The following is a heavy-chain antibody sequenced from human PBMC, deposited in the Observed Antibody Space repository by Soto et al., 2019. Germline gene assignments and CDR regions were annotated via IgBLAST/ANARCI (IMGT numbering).Heavy chain of an antibody. CDR2: ISSSGNT. Sequence: SETLSLTCTVSGGSTSSGAYYWGWIRQPPGKGLEWIAYISSSGNTNYNPSLKGRVTISVDTSKSQFSLKLSSVTAADTAVYYCARIPDYYDSSGYWSPYFDCWGPGTLVTVSS. CDR3: ARIPDYYDSSGYWSPYFDC. V-gene: IGHV4-61*08. CDR1: GGSTSSGAYY. J-gene: IGHJ4*02. D-gene: IGHD3-22*01.